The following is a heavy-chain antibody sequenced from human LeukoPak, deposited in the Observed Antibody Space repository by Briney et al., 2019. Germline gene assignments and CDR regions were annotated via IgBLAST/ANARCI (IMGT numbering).Heavy chain of an antibody. Sequence: SETLSLTCTVSGGSISSSSYYWGWIRQPPGKGLEWIGSIYYSGSTNYNPSLKSRVTISVDTSKNQFSLKLSSVTAADTAVYYCARLGIRRSSSWYSGALGHFDYWGQGTLVTVSS. D-gene: IGHD6-13*01. J-gene: IGHJ4*02. CDR1: GGSISSSSYY. CDR2: IYYSGST. V-gene: IGHV4-39*07. CDR3: ARLGIRRSSSWYSGALGHFDY.